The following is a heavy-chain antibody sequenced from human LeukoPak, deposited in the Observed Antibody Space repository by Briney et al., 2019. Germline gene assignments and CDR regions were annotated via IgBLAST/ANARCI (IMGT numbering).Heavy chain of an antibody. J-gene: IGHJ4*02. CDR2: ISYDGSNK. V-gene: IGHV3-30*04. CDR1: GFTFSSYA. D-gene: IGHD1/OR15-1a*01. CDR3: ARGRTGTFDY. Sequence: GGSLRLSCAASGFTFSSYAMHWVRQAPGKGLEWVAVISYDGSNKYYADSVKGRSTISRDNDKNTLYLQMNSLRAEDTAVYYCARGRTGTFDYWGQGTLVTVSS.